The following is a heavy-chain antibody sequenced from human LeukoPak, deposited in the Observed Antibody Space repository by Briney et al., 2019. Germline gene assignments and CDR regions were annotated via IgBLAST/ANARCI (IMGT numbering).Heavy chain of an antibody. CDR1: GYTFTDYY. CDR2: LNPDTGST. D-gene: IGHD3-10*01. Sequence: ASVKVSRKASGYTFTDYYIHWVRQAPGQGLEWMGGLNPDTGSTNYAQKFQARVIMTRDTSINTAYMELRRLRYDDTAMYFCARESFSGSGGLNWFAPWGQGTLVTVSA. V-gene: IGHV1-2*02. J-gene: IGHJ5*02. CDR3: ARESFSGSGGLNWFAP.